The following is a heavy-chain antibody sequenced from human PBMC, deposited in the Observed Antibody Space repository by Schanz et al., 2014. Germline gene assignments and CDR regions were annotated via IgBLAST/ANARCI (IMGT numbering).Heavy chain of an antibody. CDR3: ARALRHRYCNVVGCQNGGWFDI. CDR1: GFTFDPYA. Sequence: QVQLVESGGGVVQPGGSLRLSCAASGFTFDPYAMHWLRQSPGKGLEWVAVLSSDESRKFYADSEKGRFTISRDSSSNTLYLQVNSLRPEDTAVYDCARALRHRYCNVVGCQNGGWFDIWGQGTLVIVSS. V-gene: IGHV3-30-3*01. J-gene: IGHJ4*02. CDR2: LSSDESRK. D-gene: IGHD2-15*01.